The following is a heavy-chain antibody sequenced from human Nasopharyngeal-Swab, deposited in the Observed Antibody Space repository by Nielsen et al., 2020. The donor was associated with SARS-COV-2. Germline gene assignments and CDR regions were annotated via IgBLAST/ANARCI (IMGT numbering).Heavy chain of an antibody. Sequence: GGSLRLSCAASGFTFSSYSMNWVRQAPGKGLEWVSSISSSSSYIYYADSVKGRFTISRDNAKSSLYLQMNSLRAEDTAAYYCARGSYYYDSSGYYDYWGQGTLVTVSS. CDR1: GFTFSSYS. J-gene: IGHJ4*02. CDR3: ARGSYYYDSSGYYDY. CDR2: ISSSSSYI. V-gene: IGHV3-21*01. D-gene: IGHD3-22*01.